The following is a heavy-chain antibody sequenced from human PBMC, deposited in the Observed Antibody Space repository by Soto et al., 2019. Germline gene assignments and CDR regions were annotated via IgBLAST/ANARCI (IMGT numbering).Heavy chain of an antibody. J-gene: IGHJ3*02. CDR1: GVPISCYY. D-gene: IGHD4-17*01. Sequence: SATLYLTCTVSGVPISCYYWSWIRQPPGKGLEWIGYIYYSGSTNYNPSLKSRVTISVDTSKNQFSLKLSSVTAADTAVYYCARRYGYAFDIWGQGTMVT. V-gene: IGHV4-59*01. CDR2: IYYSGST. CDR3: ARRYGYAFDI.